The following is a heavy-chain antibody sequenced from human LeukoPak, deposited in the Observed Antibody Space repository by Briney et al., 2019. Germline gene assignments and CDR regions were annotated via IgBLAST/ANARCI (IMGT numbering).Heavy chain of an antibody. CDR2: IIPIFGTA. J-gene: IGHJ4*02. Sequence: SVKVSCKASGGTFSSYAISWVRQAPGQGLEWMGGIIPIFGTANYAQKFQGRVTITTDESTSTAYMELSSLRSEDTAVYYCARNPPELRFLEWSTLYFDYWGQGTPVTVSS. CDR3: ARNPPELRFLEWSTLYFDY. V-gene: IGHV1-69*05. D-gene: IGHD3-3*01. CDR1: GGTFSSYA.